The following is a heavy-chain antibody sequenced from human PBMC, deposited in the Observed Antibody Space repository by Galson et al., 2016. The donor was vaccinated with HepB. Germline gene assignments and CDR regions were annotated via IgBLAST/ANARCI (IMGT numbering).Heavy chain of an antibody. CDR2: IYSTGAI. D-gene: IGHD6-13*01. Sequence: SETLSLTCTVSGGSMSRYYWSWIRQSAGKGLEWIGRIYSTGAINYNPSLKSRVTMSIDTSKNQFSLKVSSVTAAETAVYYCARTDTSIWYEDYWGQGTLVTVSS. CDR1: GGSMSRYY. CDR3: ARTDTSIWYEDY. J-gene: IGHJ4*02. V-gene: IGHV4-4*07.